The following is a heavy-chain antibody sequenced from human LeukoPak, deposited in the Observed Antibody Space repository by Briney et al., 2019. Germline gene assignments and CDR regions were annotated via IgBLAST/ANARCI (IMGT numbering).Heavy chain of an antibody. CDR3: ARDGFYYDSNIDY. CDR1: GYTFSSYG. CDR2: ISANNGNT. D-gene: IGHD3-22*01. V-gene: IGHV1-18*01. Sequence: GASVKFSCNASGYTFSSYGISWVRQAPGQGLEWMGWISANNGNTYYAQKLHGRVTMTTDTSTTTAYMELGSLRSDATAVYYCARDGFYYDSNIDYWGQGTLVTVSS. J-gene: IGHJ4*02.